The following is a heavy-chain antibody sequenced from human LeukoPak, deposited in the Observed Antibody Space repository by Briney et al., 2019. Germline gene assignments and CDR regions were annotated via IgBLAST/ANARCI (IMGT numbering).Heavy chain of an antibody. V-gene: IGHV3-23*03. CDR1: GFTFSSYA. D-gene: IGHD2-8*02. J-gene: IGHJ1*01. CDR2: IYSGGSL. Sequence: PGGSLRLSCAASGFTFSSYAMSRVRQAPGEGLEWVSVIYSGGSLYYADSVKGRFTISRDNSKNTLYLQMNGLREEDTALYYCAGESNGGVYFQHWGQGTVVTVSS. CDR3: AGESNGGVYFQH.